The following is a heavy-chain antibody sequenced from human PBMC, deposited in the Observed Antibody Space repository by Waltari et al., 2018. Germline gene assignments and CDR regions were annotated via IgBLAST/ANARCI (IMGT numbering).Heavy chain of an antibody. J-gene: IGHJ5*02. CDR1: GGSFSGYY. D-gene: IGHD6-6*01. V-gene: IGHV4-34*01. Sequence: QVQLQQWGAGLLKPSETLSLTCAVYGGSFSGYYWSWIRQHPGKGLEWIGEINHSGSTNYNPSLKSRVTISVDTAKNQFSLKLSSVTAADTAVYYCARGRRIAARPLRWFDPWGQGTLVTVSS. CDR3: ARGRRIAARPLRWFDP. CDR2: INHSGST.